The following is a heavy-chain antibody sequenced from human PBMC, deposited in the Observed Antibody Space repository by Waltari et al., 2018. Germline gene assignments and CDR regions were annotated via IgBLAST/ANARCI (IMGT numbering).Heavy chain of an antibody. J-gene: IGHJ1*01. V-gene: IGHV1-69*01. CDR1: GGTFSSYA. Sequence: QVQLVQSGAEVKKPGSSVKVSCKASGGTFSSYAIRWVRQAPGHGLEWLGGIIPIFGTANYAQKFQGRVTMTADESTSTAYMELSSLRSEDTAVYYCARDLIYSSGYYPGREYFQHWGQGTLVTVSS. D-gene: IGHD3-22*01. CDR3: ARDLIYSSGYYPGREYFQH. CDR2: IIPIFGTA.